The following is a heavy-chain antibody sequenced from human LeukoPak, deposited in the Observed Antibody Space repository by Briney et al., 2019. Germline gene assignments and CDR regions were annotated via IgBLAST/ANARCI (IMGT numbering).Heavy chain of an antibody. Sequence: SETLSLTCTVSGGSINRYGWSWIRQPPGKGLEWIGYIFYTGSTNYNPSLKSRGAMSVDTSKNQFSLKLSSVTAADTAVYYCARVTPYGDYYFDYWGQGTLVTVSS. J-gene: IGHJ4*02. CDR2: IFYTGST. CDR1: GGSINRYG. CDR3: ARVTPYGDYYFDY. V-gene: IGHV4-59*12. D-gene: IGHD4-17*01.